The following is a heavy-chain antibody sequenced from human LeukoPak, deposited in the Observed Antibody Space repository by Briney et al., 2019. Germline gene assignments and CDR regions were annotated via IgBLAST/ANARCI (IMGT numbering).Heavy chain of an antibody. CDR2: IWYDGSHK. CDR3: AKSGRQKYGTRWVDDALDV. V-gene: IGHV3-33*03. D-gene: IGHD6-6*01. CDR1: GFTFSSHG. J-gene: IGHJ3*01. Sequence: PGGSLRLSCAASGFTFSSHGMHWVRQAPGKGLEWVAVIWYDGSHKYYADSVKGRFTISRDNSKNTVDLQMNSLRAEDTALYYCAKSGRQKYGTRWVDDALDVWGQGTMVTVSS.